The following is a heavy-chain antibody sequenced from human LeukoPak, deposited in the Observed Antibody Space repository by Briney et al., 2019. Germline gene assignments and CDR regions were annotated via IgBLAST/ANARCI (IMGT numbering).Heavy chain of an antibody. V-gene: IGHV4-39*01. CDR1: GGSSSSSSHD. Sequence: PSETLSLTYTVSGGSSSSSSHDRGWIRQPPEKGLGWSGSIYYSGSTYYNPSLESRVTISVDTSKDQVSLRLSSMTAADTAVYYCAKHAWASAVPHWFDPWGPGTLVTVSS. J-gene: IGHJ5*02. CDR2: IYYSGST. D-gene: IGHD2-2*01. CDR3: AKHAWASAVPHWFDP.